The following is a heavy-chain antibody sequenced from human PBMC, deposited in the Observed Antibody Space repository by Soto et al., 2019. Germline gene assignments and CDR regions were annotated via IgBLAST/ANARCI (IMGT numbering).Heavy chain of an antibody. CDR3: ARRRGLVGSFAY. CDR2: IYPGDSDT. D-gene: IGHD3-9*01. CDR1: GYSFTTYW. Sequence: GESLKISCKGSGYSFTTYWLGWVRQVPGKGLEWMGIIYPGDSDTRYSPSFQGQVTISADKSISAAYLQWSSLKASDTAMYFCARRRGLVGSFAYWGRGTLVTVSS. V-gene: IGHV5-51*01. J-gene: IGHJ4*02.